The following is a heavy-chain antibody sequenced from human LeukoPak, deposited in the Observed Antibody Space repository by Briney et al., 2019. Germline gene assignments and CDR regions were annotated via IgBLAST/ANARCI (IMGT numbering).Heavy chain of an antibody. V-gene: IGHV4-34*01. CDR1: GGSFSGYY. CDR2: INHSGST. CDR3: ARDSVGPFRRSPTNAFDV. D-gene: IGHD4-23*01. Sequence: SETLSLTCAVYGGSFSGYYWSWIRQPPGKGLEWIGEINHSGSTNYNPSLKSRVTISVDTSKNQFSLKLSSVTAADTAVYYCARDSVGPFRRSPTNAFDVWGQGTMVTVSS. J-gene: IGHJ3*01.